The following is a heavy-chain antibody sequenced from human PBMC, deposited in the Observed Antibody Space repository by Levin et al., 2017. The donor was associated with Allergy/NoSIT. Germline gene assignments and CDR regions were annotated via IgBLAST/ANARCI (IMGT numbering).Heavy chain of an antibody. CDR1: GFTFGNYA. Sequence: GESLKISCAASGFTFGNYAMSWVRQAPGKGLEWVSTLGSSGHSTYYADSVKGRFTISRDISKYTLFLQMDSLRAEDTAIYYCAKFRGSIYSYSYMDAWGTGTTVTVSS. CDR2: LGSSGHST. J-gene: IGHJ6*03. V-gene: IGHV3-23*01. CDR3: AKFRGSIYSYSYMDA.